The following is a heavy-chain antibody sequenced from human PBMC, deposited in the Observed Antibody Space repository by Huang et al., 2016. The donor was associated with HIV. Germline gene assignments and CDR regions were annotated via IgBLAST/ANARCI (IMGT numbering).Heavy chain of an antibody. CDR3: ATKTAGMDI. Sequence: VESGGRSVQPGGSIRLSCVGSTFTFGAYWMSWVRQTAGKGLEWVANNKQDETEKYYVDSVKGRFNISRDNAKKVLFLEMDALRVEDTAIYFCATKTAGMDIWGQGTTVIVSS. J-gene: IGHJ6*02. CDR2: NKQDETEK. CDR1: TFTFGAYW. V-gene: IGHV3-7*01.